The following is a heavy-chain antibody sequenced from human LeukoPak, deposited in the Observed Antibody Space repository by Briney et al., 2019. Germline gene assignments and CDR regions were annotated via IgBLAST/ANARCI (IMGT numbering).Heavy chain of an antibody. CDR2: VAGSGADT. J-gene: IGHJ5*02. CDR1: GFTFNKYT. D-gene: IGHD2-2*01. CDR3: TKGSDCRSSTCYARPRFHWFDP. V-gene: IGHV3-23*01. Sequence: ESLKISCAASGFTFNKYTMHWGRQAPGKGLEWVAAVAGSGADTYYADSVKGRFTISRDNSNNRLFLQINSLRAEDTAVYYCTKGSDCRSSTCYARPRFHWFDPWGQGTLVTVSS.